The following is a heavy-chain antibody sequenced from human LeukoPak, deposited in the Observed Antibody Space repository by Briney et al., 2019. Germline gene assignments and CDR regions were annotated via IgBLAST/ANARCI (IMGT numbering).Heavy chain of an antibody. CDR3: ATHGTDGSGGRSNYYYGMDV. V-gene: IGHV3-23*01. J-gene: IGHJ6*02. CDR1: GLTFSSYA. CDR2: ITGSGGST. Sequence: GGSLRLSCAASGLTFSSYAMSWVRQAPGKGLEWVSAITGSGGSTNCADSVKGRFSISRDNSKNTLYLQMNSLRAEDTAVYYCATHGTDGSGGRSNYYYGMDVWGQGTTVTVSS. D-gene: IGHD3-10*01.